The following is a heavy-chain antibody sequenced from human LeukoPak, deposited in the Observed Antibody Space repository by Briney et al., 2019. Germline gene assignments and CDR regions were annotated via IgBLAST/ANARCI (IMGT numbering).Heavy chain of an antibody. CDR1: GFTFSNYN. J-gene: IGHJ4*02. Sequence: PGGSLRLSCAASGFTFSNYNMNWVRQAPGKGLEWVSFISGSSSYIYYADSVKGRFTISRDNAKNSLFLQMNSMRAEDTAVYYCARNYYASGSYLYYFDYWGQGTLVTVSS. CDR2: ISGSSSYI. D-gene: IGHD3-10*01. V-gene: IGHV3-21*01. CDR3: ARNYYASGSYLYYFDY.